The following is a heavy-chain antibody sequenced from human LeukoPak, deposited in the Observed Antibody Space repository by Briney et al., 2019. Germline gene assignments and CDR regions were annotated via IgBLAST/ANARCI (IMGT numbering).Heavy chain of an antibody. CDR1: GFTFSSYN. V-gene: IGHV3-21*01. D-gene: IGHD3-10*01. CDR2: ISTIISYI. CDR3: ARRRGDYFDY. Sequence: PGGSLRLSCAASGFTFSSYNMNWVRQAPGKGLECVSSISTIISYIYYADSVKGRFTISRDNAKNSLYLQMNSLRAEDTAVYYCARRRGDYFDYWGQGTLVTVSS. J-gene: IGHJ4*02.